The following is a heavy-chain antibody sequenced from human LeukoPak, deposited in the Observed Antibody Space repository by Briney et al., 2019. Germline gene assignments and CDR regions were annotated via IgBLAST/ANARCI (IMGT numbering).Heavy chain of an antibody. CDR2: IYSTGRS. Sequence: SETLSLTCTVSGGSISNYFWSWVRQPAGKGLEWIGRIYSTGRSDYNPSLKSRVTISVDTSKNKFSLKLSSVTAADTAVYYCARGGSYLGHCDYWGQGSLVTVSS. CDR1: GGSISNYF. D-gene: IGHD1-26*01. J-gene: IGHJ4*02. V-gene: IGHV4-4*07. CDR3: ARGGSYLGHCDY.